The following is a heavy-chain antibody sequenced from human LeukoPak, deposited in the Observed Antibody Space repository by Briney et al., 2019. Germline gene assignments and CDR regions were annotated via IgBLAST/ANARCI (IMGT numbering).Heavy chain of an antibody. D-gene: IGHD2-21*01. CDR3: AKDLLDIVVVIAINDAFDI. Sequence: GGSLRLSCAASGFTFSSYAMSWVRQAPGKGLEWVSAISGSGGSTYYADSVKGRFTISRDNSKNTLYLQMNSLRAEDTAVYYCAKDLLDIVVVIAINDAFDIWGQGTKVTVSS. J-gene: IGHJ3*02. CDR2: ISGSGGST. CDR1: GFTFSSYA. V-gene: IGHV3-23*01.